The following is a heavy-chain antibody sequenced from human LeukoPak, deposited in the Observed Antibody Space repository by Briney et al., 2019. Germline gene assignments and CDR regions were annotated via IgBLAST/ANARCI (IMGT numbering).Heavy chain of an antibody. CDR2: ISSSSSYI. CDR1: GFTFSSDS. Sequence: GGSLRLSCAASGFTFSSDSMNCVRQAPGKGLEWVSSISSSSSYIYYADSVKGRFTISRENAKNSLYLQMNSLRAENTAVYYCARGYYDSSGYYQDAFDIWGQGTMVTVSS. V-gene: IGHV3-21*01. J-gene: IGHJ3*02. CDR3: ARGYYDSSGYYQDAFDI. D-gene: IGHD3-22*01.